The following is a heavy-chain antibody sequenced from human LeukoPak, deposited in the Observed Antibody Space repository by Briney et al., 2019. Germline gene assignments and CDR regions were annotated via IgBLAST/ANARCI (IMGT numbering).Heavy chain of an antibody. V-gene: IGHV3-43*01. J-gene: IGHJ4*01. D-gene: IGHD3-10*01. CDR3: TRDTDYGSATNYFDH. CDR1: GFTFDDYA. Sequence: PGGALRLSCAASGFTFDDYAMHWVRQAPGKGLEWVSLISWEGDTTYYADSVRGRFTSSRDNSKNFLYLHMNSLRTDDTAFYYCTRDTDYGSATNYFDHWGQGTLVSVSS. CDR2: ISWEGDTT.